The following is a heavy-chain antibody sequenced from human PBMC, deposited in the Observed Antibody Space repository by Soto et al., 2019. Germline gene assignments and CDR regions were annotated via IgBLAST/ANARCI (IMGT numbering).Heavy chain of an antibody. CDR3: ARDLRIADRGYYYYVMDV. D-gene: IGHD6-6*01. Sequence: GSLRLSCAASGFTFSSYSMNWVRQAPGKGLEWVSSISSSSSYIYYADSVKGRFTISRDNAKNSLYLQMNSLRAEDTAVYYCARDLRIADRGYYYYVMDVWGPGTTVTVYS. CDR1: GFTFSSYS. V-gene: IGHV3-21*01. CDR2: ISSSSSYI. J-gene: IGHJ6*02.